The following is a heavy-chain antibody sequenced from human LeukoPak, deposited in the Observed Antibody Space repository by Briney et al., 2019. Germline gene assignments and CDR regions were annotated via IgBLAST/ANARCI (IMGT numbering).Heavy chain of an antibody. CDR2: ISSGSSAI. CDR3: ARGLYDFWSGYYSFDY. V-gene: IGHV3-21*04. J-gene: IGHJ4*02. CDR1: GFTFTTYS. Sequence: GGSLRLSCEASGFTFTTYSMTWVRQAPGKGLEWVSIISSGSSAIFSADALKGRFTISRDNSKNTLYLQMNSLRAEDTAVYYCARGLYDFWSGYYSFDYWGQGTLVTVSS. D-gene: IGHD3-3*01.